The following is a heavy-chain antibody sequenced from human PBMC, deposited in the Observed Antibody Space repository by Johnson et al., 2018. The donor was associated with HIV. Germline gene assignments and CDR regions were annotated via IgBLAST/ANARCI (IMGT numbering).Heavy chain of an antibody. CDR3: ARDRRQFLEWLIDALDM. CDR2: IRYDGSNK. D-gene: IGHD3-3*01. CDR1: GFTFSNYG. V-gene: IGHV3-30*02. J-gene: IGHJ3*02. Sequence: QVQLVESGGGVVQPGGSLRLSCAASGFTFSNYGMPWVRQAPGEGLEWVAFIRYDGSNKSYVASVKGRFTISRDNAKNSLYLQMNSLRAEDTAVYYCARDRRQFLEWLIDALDMWGQGTMVTVSS.